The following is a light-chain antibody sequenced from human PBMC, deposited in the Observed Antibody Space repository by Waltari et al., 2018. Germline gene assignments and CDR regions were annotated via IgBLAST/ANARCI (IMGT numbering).Light chain of an antibody. CDR3: TSYTRKHTWV. Sequence: QSALTPPASVSGSPGQSNTISCSGTSSDIGGYDYVSWYQQYPGIAPKLIIYDVTNRPSGVSNRFSGSKSGYTASLTISGLQAADEAHYYCTSYTRKHTWVFGGGTKVTVL. CDR2: DVT. CDR1: SSDIGGYDY. V-gene: IGLV2-14*03. J-gene: IGLJ3*02.